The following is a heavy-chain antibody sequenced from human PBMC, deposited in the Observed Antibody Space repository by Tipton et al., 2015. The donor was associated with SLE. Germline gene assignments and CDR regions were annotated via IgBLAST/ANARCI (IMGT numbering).Heavy chain of an antibody. CDR2: ISSSSSYI. CDR1: GFTFSSYS. CDR3: AREGGSGSWGYFDY. Sequence: QLVQSGGGLVKPGGSLRLSCAASGFTFSSYSMDWVRQAPGKGLEWVSSISSSSSYIYYADSVKGRFTISRDNAKNSLYLQMNSLRAEDTAVYYCAREGGSGSWGYFDYWGQGTLVTVSS. V-gene: IGHV3-21*01. J-gene: IGHJ4*02. D-gene: IGHD3-10*01.